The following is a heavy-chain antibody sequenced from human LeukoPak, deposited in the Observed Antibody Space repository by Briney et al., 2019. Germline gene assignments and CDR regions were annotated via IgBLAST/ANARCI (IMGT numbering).Heavy chain of an antibody. CDR1: GFTFSSYS. D-gene: IGHD4-17*01. Sequence: PGGSLRLSCAASGFTFSSYSMNWVRQAPGKGLEWVSAISGSGGSTYYADSVKGRFTISRDNSKNTLYLQMNSLRAEDTAVYYCAKDFYGDSNGNWFDPWGQGTLVTVSS. V-gene: IGHV3-23*01. CDR3: AKDFYGDSNGNWFDP. J-gene: IGHJ5*02. CDR2: ISGSGGST.